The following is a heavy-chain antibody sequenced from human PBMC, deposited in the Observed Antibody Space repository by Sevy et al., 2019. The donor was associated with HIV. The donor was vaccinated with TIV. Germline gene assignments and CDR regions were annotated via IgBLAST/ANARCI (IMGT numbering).Heavy chain of an antibody. Sequence: GGSLRLSCAASGFTFSSYGMHWVRQAPGKGLEWVAVISYDGSNKYYADSVKGRFTISRDNSKNTLYLQMNSLRAEDTAVYYCAKDPGAYCGGDCPYYFDYWGQGTLVTVSS. J-gene: IGHJ4*02. CDR2: ISYDGSNK. D-gene: IGHD2-21*02. CDR1: GFTFSSYG. V-gene: IGHV3-30*18. CDR3: AKDPGAYCGGDCPYYFDY.